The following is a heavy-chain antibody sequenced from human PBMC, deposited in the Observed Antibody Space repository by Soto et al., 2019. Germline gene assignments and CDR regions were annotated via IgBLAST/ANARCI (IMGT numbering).Heavy chain of an antibody. CDR2: IYYSGST. Sequence: SETLSLTCTVSGGSISSGGYYWSWIRQHPGKGLEWIGYIYYSGSTYYNPSLKSRVTISVDTSKDQFSLKLSSVTAADTAVYYCASDWGGRYSDFWSGYYRGVGWLDTWGQGTLVTVSS. CDR1: GGSISSGGYY. J-gene: IGHJ5*02. V-gene: IGHV4-31*03. D-gene: IGHD3-3*01. CDR3: ASDWGGRYSDFWSGYYRGVGWLDT.